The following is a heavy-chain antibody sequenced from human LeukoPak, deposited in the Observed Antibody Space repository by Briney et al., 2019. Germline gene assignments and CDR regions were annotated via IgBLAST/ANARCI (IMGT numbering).Heavy chain of an antibody. J-gene: IGHJ5*02. D-gene: IGHD5-18*01. V-gene: IGHV4-39*07. CDR1: GGSISSSSYY. Sequence: PSETLSLTCTVSGGSISSSSYYWGWIRQPPGKGLEWIGSIYYSGSTYYNPSLKSRVTISVDTSKNQFSLKLSSVTAADTAVYYCARVDTAMVLGTYNWFDPWGRGTLVTVSS. CDR2: IYYSGST. CDR3: ARVDTAMVLGTYNWFDP.